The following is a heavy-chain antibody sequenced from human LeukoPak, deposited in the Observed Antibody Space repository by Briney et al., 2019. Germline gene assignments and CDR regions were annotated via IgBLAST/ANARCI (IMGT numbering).Heavy chain of an antibody. CDR2: ISRSGGST. D-gene: IGHD2-15*01. V-gene: IGHV3-23*01. CDR1: GFTFSIYA. Sequence: PGGSLRLSCAASGFTFSIYAMSWVRQAPGKGLEWVSSISRSGGSTYYADSVKGRFTISRDNSNNTLYLQMNSLRDEDTAVYYCAKDENTSDIFYLDFWGQGPLVPVSS. CDR3: AKDENTSDIFYLDF. J-gene: IGHJ4*02.